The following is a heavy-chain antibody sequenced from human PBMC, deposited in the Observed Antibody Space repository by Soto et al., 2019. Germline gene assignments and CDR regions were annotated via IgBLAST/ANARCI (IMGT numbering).Heavy chain of an antibody. J-gene: IGHJ5*02. CDR2: IYYSGTT. CDR3: ARQGTYTYNWFDP. Sequence: PSETLSLTCTVSGGSISTSSYYWAWIRQPPGKGLEWIGSIYYSGTTYYNPSLTSRVTMSVDRSKNQFSLNLDSVTAADTAVYYCARQGTYTYNWFDPWGQGTLVTVSS. CDR1: GGSISTSSYY. V-gene: IGHV4-39*01. D-gene: IGHD2-2*02.